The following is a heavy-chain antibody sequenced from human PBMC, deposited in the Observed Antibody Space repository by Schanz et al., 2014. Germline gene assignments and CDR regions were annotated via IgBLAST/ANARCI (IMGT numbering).Heavy chain of an antibody. J-gene: IGHJ4*02. D-gene: IGHD1-1*01. V-gene: IGHV3-48*01. Sequence: EVQLVESGGGLVQPGGSLRLSCAASGITFSSHSFNWVRQAPGKGLEWISYIRSSSTPIYYADSVKGRFTISRDNAKNSLYLEMNSLRAEDTALYYCARDRRNADLDYWGQGTLVTVSS. CDR3: ARDRRNADLDY. CDR2: IRSSSTPI. CDR1: GITFSSHS.